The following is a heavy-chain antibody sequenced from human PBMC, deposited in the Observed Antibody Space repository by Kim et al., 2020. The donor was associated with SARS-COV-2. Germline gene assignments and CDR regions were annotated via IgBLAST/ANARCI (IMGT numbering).Heavy chain of an antibody. J-gene: IGHJ6*02. CDR3: ARGKSYGDRSTSYYYYGMDV. CDR1: GGSFSGYY. D-gene: IGHD4-17*01. V-gene: IGHV4-34*01. Sequence: SETLSLTCAVYGGSFSGYYWSWIRQPPGKGLEWIGEINHSGSTNYNPSLKSRVTISVDTSKNQFSLKLSSVTAADTAVYYCARGKSYGDRSTSYYYYGMDVWGQGTTVTVSS. CDR2: INHSGST.